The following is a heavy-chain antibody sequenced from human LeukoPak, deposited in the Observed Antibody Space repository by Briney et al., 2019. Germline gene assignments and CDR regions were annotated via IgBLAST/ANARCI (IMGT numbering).Heavy chain of an antibody. CDR3: VCDFMAMGGTTAYLHY. CDR1: GFTFSDYS. CDR2: ISRNSRHI. D-gene: IGHD1-26*01. J-gene: IGHJ1*01. Sequence: GGSLRLSCAASGFTFSDYSMNWVRQAPGKGLEWVSSISRNSRHIYYGGSVWGRFTISRDDARNSLFLEMNSLRAESMDVYYCVCDFMAMGGTTAYLHYWGQGTLVTVSS. V-gene: IGHV3-21*01.